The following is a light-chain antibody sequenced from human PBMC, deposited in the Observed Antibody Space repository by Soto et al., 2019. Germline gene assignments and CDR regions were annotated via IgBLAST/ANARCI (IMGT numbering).Light chain of an antibody. CDR3: SSFAGINSVL. CDR1: SSDVGSYKF. Sequence: QSVLTQPPSASGSPGQSVTISCTGTSSDVGSYKFVSWYQQRPGKAPKLMIYEVFKRPSGVPDRFSGSKSGNTASLTVSGLQAEDEADYYCSSFAGINSVLFGGGTKLTVL. CDR2: EVF. J-gene: IGLJ2*01. V-gene: IGLV2-8*01.